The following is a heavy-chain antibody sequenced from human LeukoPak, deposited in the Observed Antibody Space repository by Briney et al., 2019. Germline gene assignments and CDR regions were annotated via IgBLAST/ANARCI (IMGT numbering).Heavy chain of an antibody. V-gene: IGHV3-21*01. D-gene: IGHD4-17*01. CDR2: ISSSSSYI. J-gene: IGHJ4*02. CDR1: GFTFSSYS. Sequence: GVSLRLSCGASGFTFSSYSMNWVRQAPGKGLEWVSSISSSSSYIYYADSVEGSFTISRDNAKNSLYLHMNSLRGEDTAVYYCARVKGDFYGDLSGGFDYWGQGTLVTVSS. CDR3: ARVKGDFYGDLSGGFDY.